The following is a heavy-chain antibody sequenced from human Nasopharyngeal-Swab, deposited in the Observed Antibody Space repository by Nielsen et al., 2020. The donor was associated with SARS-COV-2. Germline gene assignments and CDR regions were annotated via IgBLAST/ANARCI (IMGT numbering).Heavy chain of an antibody. CDR3: AIQPSGTFRSDAFDI. CDR1: DGSISSGSYY. D-gene: IGHD1-26*01. CDR2: IYTSGIT. V-gene: IGHV4-61*02. Sequence: SETLSLTCTVSDGSISSGSYYWSWLRQPAGKGLGYIGRIYTSGITNYNPSLKSRVSISVDTSKNQFSLRLNSVTAADTAVYYCAIQPSGTFRSDAFDIWGQGTMVTVSS. J-gene: IGHJ3*02.